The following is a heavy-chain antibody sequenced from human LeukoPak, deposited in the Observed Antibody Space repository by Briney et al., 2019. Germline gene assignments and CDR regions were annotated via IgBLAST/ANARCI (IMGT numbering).Heavy chain of an antibody. D-gene: IGHD5-24*01. J-gene: IGHJ4*02. Sequence: GESLKISCKGSGYSFTDYWIGWVRRMPGKGLEWMGIIYPGDSDTRYSPSFQGQVTISADKSMNTAYLQWSSLQASDTAMYYCARRDAYMEFFDYWGQGTLVTASS. V-gene: IGHV5-51*01. CDR3: ARRDAYMEFFDY. CDR2: IYPGDSDT. CDR1: GYSFTDYW.